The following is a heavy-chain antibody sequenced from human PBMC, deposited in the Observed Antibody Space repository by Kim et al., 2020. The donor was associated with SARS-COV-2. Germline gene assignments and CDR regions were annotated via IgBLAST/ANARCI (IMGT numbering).Heavy chain of an antibody. V-gene: IGHV1-46*01. CDR3: ARDQCPYYEVLTGQCSNYFYGMDV. CDR1: GYSFTAYY. D-gene: IGHD3-9*01. Sequence: ASVKVSCKASGYSFTAYYVHWVRQAPGQGLEWLGIINPNLGITDYAQDLQGRVTMTSDTSSTTVYMEVSRLTSEDTGVYYCARDQCPYYEVLTGQCSNYFYGMDVWGQGTTVTVSS. CDR2: INPNLGIT. J-gene: IGHJ6*02.